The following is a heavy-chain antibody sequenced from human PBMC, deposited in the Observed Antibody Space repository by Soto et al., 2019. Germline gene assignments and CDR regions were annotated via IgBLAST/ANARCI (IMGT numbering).Heavy chain of an antibody. CDR3: ASSYSNYALIDYYYYGMDV. CDR1: GGTFSSHA. V-gene: IGHV1-69*13. Sequence: SVKVSCKASGGTFSSHAFSWVRQAPGQGLEWMGDIIPFFDTADYAQKFQGRVTITADESTSTAYMELSSLRSEDTAVYYCASSYSNYALIDYYYYGMDVWGQGTTVTVSS. J-gene: IGHJ6*02. CDR2: IIPFFDTA. D-gene: IGHD4-4*01.